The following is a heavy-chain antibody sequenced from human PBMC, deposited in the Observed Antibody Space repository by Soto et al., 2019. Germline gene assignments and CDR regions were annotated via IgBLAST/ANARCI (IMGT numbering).Heavy chain of an antibody. Sequence: VQLLESGGGLVQPGGSLRLSCAASGFTFSSYAMSWVRQAPGKGLEWVSAISGSGGSTYYADSVKGRFTISRDNSKNTLYLQMNSLRAEDTAVYYCAITVAGTGAFDYWGQGTLVTVSS. J-gene: IGHJ4*02. CDR3: AITVAGTGAFDY. V-gene: IGHV3-23*01. CDR1: GFTFSSYA. CDR2: ISGSGGST. D-gene: IGHD6-19*01.